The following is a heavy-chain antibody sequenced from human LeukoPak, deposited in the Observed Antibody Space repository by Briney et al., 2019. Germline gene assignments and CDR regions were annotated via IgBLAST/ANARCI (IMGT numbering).Heavy chain of an antibody. CDR3: ARHVYLAAADY. D-gene: IGHD6-13*01. Sequence: SETLSLTCTVSGGSISSYYWSWIRHPPGKGLEWIGYIYYSGSTIYNPSLKSRVTISVDASKNQFSLKLSSVTAADTAVYYCARHVYLAAADYWGQGTLVTVSS. CDR2: IYYSGST. J-gene: IGHJ4*02. CDR1: GGSISSYY. V-gene: IGHV4-59*08.